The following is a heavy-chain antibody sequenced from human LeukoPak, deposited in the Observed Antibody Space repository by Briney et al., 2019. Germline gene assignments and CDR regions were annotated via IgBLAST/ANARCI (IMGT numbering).Heavy chain of an antibody. CDR2: INHSGST. CDR3: ARRTTVTTAVDY. V-gene: IGHV4-34*01. CDR1: GGSISSYY. Sequence: PSETLSLTCTVSGGSISSYYWSWIRQPPGKGLEWVGEINHSGSTNYNPSLKSRVTISVDTSKNQFSLKLSSVTAADTAVYYCARRTTVTTAVDYWGQGTLVTVSS. J-gene: IGHJ4*02. D-gene: IGHD4-17*01.